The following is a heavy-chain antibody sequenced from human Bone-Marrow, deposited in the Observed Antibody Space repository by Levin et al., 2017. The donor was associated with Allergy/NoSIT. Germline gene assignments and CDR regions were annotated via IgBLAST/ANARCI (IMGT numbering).Heavy chain of an antibody. V-gene: IGHV3-48*01. J-gene: IGHJ4*02. Sequence: GGSLRLSCATSGFTFSSYSMNWVRQAPGKGLEWVTYINSSSGTIYYADSVKGRFTISRDNAKKSLYLQMSSLRVEDTAVYYCVRGLPDYWGQGTLVTVSS. CDR2: INSSSGTI. CDR1: GFTFSSYS. CDR3: VRGLPDY.